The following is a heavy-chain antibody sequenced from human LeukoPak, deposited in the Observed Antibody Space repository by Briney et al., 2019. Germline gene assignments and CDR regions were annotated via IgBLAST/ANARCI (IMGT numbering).Heavy chain of an antibody. Sequence: AGGSLRLSCAGSGFTFNNYAMSWVRQAPGKGLEWVSAISGGGGTTYYADSVKGRFTISRDNSKDTLYLQMSGLRAEDTAVYFCAKDSPWYDSSTYYYFDYWGQGTLVTVSP. J-gene: IGHJ4*02. CDR3: AKDSPWYDSSTYYYFDY. V-gene: IGHV3-23*01. CDR1: GFTFNNYA. D-gene: IGHD3-22*01. CDR2: ISGGGGTT.